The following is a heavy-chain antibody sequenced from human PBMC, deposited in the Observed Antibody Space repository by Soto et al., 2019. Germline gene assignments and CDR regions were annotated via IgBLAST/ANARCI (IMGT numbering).Heavy chain of an antibody. CDR3: ASDLGDYVGRNYGLDV. Sequence: SVKVSCKASGGSFSNYAISWVRQAPGQGLEWMGVVIPMFGTTRYPQKFQGRVTLTADESTTTAYMELSSLISDDTAMYYCASDLGDYVGRNYGLDVWGQGTTVTVSS. CDR1: GGSFSNYA. CDR2: VIPMFGTT. V-gene: IGHV1-69*13. D-gene: IGHD4-17*01. J-gene: IGHJ6*02.